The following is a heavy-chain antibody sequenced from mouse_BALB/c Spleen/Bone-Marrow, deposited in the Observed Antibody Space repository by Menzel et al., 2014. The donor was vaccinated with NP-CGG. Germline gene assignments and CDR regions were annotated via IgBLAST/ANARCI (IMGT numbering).Heavy chain of an antibody. V-gene: IGHV1-7*01. J-gene: IGHJ3*01. Sequence: VQLQQSGAELAKPGASVKMSCKASGYTFTSYWMHWVKQRPGQGLEWIGYINPSTGYTEYNQKFKDKATLTADKSSSTAYMQLSSLTSEDSAVYYGARYGGGSYDGFAYWGQGTLVTVSA. CDR2: INPSTGYT. CDR1: GYTFTSYW. CDR3: ARYGGGSYDGFAY. D-gene: IGHD2-12*01.